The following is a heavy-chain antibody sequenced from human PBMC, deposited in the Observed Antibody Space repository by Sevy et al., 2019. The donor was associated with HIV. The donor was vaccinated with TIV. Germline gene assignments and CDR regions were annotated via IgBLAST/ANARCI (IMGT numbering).Heavy chain of an antibody. Sequence: GGSLRLSCSVSGFTFSSFLMQWVRQAPGRGLEYVSAINDNGRNAYYADSVKGRFTTSRDNSKNTLSLQMSSLTGEDSAVYYCVRSRVTVTNGHNYYYMDVWGKGTTVTVSS. J-gene: IGHJ6*03. CDR3: VRSRVTVTNGHNYYYMDV. D-gene: IGHD4-17*01. CDR1: GFTFSSFL. V-gene: IGHV3-64D*06. CDR2: INDNGRNA.